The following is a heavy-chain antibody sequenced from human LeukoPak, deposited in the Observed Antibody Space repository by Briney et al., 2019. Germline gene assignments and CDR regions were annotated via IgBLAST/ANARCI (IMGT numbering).Heavy chain of an antibody. CDR1: GGSISSSSYY. CDR3: ARDIIIGRGGLYFDWLAYYFDY. D-gene: IGHD3-9*01. V-gene: IGHV4-39*07. Sequence: PSETLSLTCTVSGGSISSSSYYWGWIRQPPGKGLEWIGSIYYSGSTYYNPSLKSRVTISVDTSKNQFSLKLSSVTAADTAVYYCARDIIIGRGGLYFDWLAYYFDYWGQGTLVTVSS. CDR2: IYYSGST. J-gene: IGHJ4*02.